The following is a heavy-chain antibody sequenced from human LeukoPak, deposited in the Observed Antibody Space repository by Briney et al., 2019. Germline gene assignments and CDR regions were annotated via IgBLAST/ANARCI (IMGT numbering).Heavy chain of an antibody. J-gene: IGHJ4*02. Sequence: PGGSLRLSCAASGFTFSSYGMHWVRQAPGKGLEWVTVISNDGSNKYYADSVKGRFTISRDNSKNTLYLQMNSLRAEDTAVYYCAKDGSGLTYYFGYWGQGTLVTVSS. V-gene: IGHV3-30*18. CDR2: ISNDGSNK. CDR3: AKDGSGLTYYFGY. CDR1: GFTFSSYG. D-gene: IGHD6-19*01.